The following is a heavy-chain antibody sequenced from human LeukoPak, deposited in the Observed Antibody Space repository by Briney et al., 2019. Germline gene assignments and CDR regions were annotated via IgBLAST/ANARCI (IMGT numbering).Heavy chain of an antibody. Sequence: KASETLSLTCTVSGGSISSSSYYWGWIRQPPGKGLEWIGEINHSGSTNYNPSLKSRVTISVDTSKNQFSLKLSSVTAADTAVYYCASDDYVWGSYRFDYWGQGTLVTVSS. CDR2: INHSGST. CDR3: ASDDYVWGSYRFDY. CDR1: GGSISSSSYY. J-gene: IGHJ4*02. D-gene: IGHD3-16*02. V-gene: IGHV4-39*07.